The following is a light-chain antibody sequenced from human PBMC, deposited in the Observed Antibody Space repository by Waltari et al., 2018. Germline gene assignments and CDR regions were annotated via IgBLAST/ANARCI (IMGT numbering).Light chain of an antibody. J-gene: IGLJ3*02. CDR1: SGHSSNI. V-gene: IGLV4-69*01. CDR2: VNSDGSH. CDR3: QTGGHGTWV. Sequence: QLVLTQSPSASASLGASVKPTCPLSSGHSSNIIPWHQQQPGKGPRYLTKVNSDGSHTKGDEIPDRFSGSSSGAERYLTISSVQSEDEADYYCQTGGHGTWVFGGGTKLTVL.